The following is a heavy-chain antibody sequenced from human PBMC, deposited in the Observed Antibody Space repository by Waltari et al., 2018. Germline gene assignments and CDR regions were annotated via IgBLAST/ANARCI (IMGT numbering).Heavy chain of an antibody. CDR3: ARESGGILLGGDNAFDI. Sequence: QVQLVQSGAEVKKPGSSVKVSCKASGGTFSSYAIRWVRQAPGQGLEWMGGIIPIFGTANYAQKFQGRVTITTDESTSTAYMELSSLRSEDTAVYYCARESGGILLGGDNAFDIWGQGTMVTVSS. J-gene: IGHJ3*02. V-gene: IGHV1-69*05. D-gene: IGHD2-21*01. CDR1: GGTFSSYA. CDR2: IIPIFGTA.